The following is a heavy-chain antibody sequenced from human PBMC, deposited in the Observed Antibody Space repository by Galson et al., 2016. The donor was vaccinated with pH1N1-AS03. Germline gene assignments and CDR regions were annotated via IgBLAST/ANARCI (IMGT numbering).Heavy chain of an antibody. Sequence: SVKVSCKASGYIFTGFYVQWVRQAPGQGLEWMGWINTDSGVTNYAQKFEAWVTMTRDTSVSTAYMELYGLKSDDTAVYYCARDPRGPCTSATCPTTYYFGMDVWGQGTTVIVSS. V-gene: IGHV1-2*04. CDR2: INTDSGVT. CDR1: GYIFTGFY. J-gene: IGHJ6*02. D-gene: IGHD2-2*01. CDR3: ARDPRGPCTSATCPTTYYFGMDV.